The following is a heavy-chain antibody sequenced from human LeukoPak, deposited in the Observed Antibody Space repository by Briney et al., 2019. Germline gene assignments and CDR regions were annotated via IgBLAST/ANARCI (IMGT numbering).Heavy chain of an antibody. D-gene: IGHD6-19*01. CDR1: GFTFSDYY. V-gene: IGHV3-11*03. J-gene: IGHJ4*02. CDR2: ITSSGSYT. CDR3: ARLPGGGWHLDY. Sequence: GGSLRLSCAASGFTFSDYYMSWIRQAPGKGLECVSYITSSGSYTIYADSVKGRFTISRDNAKNSLYLQMNSLRAEDTAVYYCARLPGGGWHLDYWGQGTRVTVSS.